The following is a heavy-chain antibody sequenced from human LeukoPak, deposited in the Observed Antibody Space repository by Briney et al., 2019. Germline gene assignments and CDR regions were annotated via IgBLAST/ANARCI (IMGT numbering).Heavy chain of an antibody. CDR1: GGSFSSYY. CDR2: ISHGGST. Sequence: SETLSLTCAVSGGSFSSYYWSWIRQPPGKGLEWIGEISHGGSTNYNASLKRRVTISVDASKNQFSLKLSPVPPADTAVYYCARGLNDFWSGYRAHAFDIWGQGTMVTVSS. V-gene: IGHV4-34*01. J-gene: IGHJ3*02. D-gene: IGHD3-3*01. CDR3: ARGLNDFWSGYRAHAFDI.